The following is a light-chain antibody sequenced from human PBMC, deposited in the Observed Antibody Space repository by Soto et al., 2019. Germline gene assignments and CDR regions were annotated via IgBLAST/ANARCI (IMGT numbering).Light chain of an antibody. CDR3: SSFTSSSTQV. CDR2: EVS. Sequence: HSALTQPASVSGSPGQSITISCTGTSSDVGGYNYVSWYQQHPGKVPKLMIYEVSNRPSGVVNRFSGSKSGNTASLTISGLQAEDEADYYCSSFTSSSTQVFGTGTKLTVL. CDR1: SSDVGGYNY. J-gene: IGLJ1*01. V-gene: IGLV2-14*01.